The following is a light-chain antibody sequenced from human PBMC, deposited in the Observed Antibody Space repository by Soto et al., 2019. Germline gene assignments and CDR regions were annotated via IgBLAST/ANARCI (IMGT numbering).Light chain of an antibody. CDR2: DAS. V-gene: IGKV3-20*01. Sequence: EIVLTQSPGTLSLSPGERATLSCRASQSVSSSYLAWYQQKPGQAPRLLMSDASTRATGIPDRFSGSGSGTDFTLTINRLEPEDFAVYYCQQYGRSPRTSGQGTKLEIK. CDR1: QSVSSSY. CDR3: QQYGRSPRT. J-gene: IGKJ2*02.